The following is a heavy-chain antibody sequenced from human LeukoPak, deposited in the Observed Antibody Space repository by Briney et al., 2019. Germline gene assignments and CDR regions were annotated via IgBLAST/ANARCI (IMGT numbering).Heavy chain of an antibody. CDR2: IKQDGSEK. CDR3: ARDIIYGGIPSDY. J-gene: IGHJ4*02. V-gene: IGHV3-7*01. D-gene: IGHD2-15*01. Sequence: PGGSLRLSCAASGFTFSSYWMSWVRQAPGKGLEWVANIKQDGSEKYYVDSVKGRFTISRDNAKNSLYLQMNSLRVEDTAVYYCARDIIYGGIPSDYWGQGTLVTVSS. CDR1: GFTFSSYW.